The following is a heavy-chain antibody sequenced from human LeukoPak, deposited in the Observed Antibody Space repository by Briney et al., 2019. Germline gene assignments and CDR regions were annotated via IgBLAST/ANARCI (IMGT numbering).Heavy chain of an antibody. J-gene: IGHJ5*02. CDR2: TYYRSKWYN. CDR1: GDSVSSNRAA. D-gene: IGHD6-19*01. CDR3: ARHIRSISDAEWLVRDWWFDP. V-gene: IGHV6-1*01. Sequence: SQTLSLTCAISGDSVSSNRAAWNWIRQSPSRGLEWLGRTYYRSKWYNDYAPSVKSRVTINPDTSKNQFSLQLNSVTPEDTAVYYCARHIRSISDAEWLVRDWWFDPWGQGTLVTVSS.